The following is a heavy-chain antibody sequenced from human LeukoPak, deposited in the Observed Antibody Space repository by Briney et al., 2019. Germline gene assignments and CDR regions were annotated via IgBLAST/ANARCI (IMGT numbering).Heavy chain of an antibody. V-gene: IGHV3-7*01. D-gene: IGHD3-10*01. CDR1: EFTFTTYW. Sequence: GGSLRLSCEASEFTFTTYWMSWVRQAPGKGLEWVANIKQDGSNKYYADSVKGRFTISRDNSKNTLYLQMNSLRAEDTAVYYCATPARTMVRGVLDYWGQGTLVTVSS. CDR2: IKQDGSNK. J-gene: IGHJ4*02. CDR3: ATPARTMVRGVLDY.